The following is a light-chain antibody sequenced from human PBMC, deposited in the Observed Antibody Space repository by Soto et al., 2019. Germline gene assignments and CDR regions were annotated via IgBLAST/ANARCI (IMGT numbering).Light chain of an antibody. CDR3: QSYDNSLSVYV. V-gene: IGLV3-12*02. J-gene: IGLJ1*01. CDR2: GNS. Sequence: SYELTQPHSVSVATAQMARITCGGNNIGSKAVHWYQQKPGQDPVLVIYGNSNRPSGVPDRFSGSKSGTSASLAITGLQAEDEADYYCQSYDNSLSVYVFGTGTKVTVL. CDR1: NIGSKA.